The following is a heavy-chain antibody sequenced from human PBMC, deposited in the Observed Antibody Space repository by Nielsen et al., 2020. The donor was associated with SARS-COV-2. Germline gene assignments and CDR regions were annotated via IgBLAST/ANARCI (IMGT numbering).Heavy chain of an antibody. CDR1: GYTFTKFA. D-gene: IGHD3-22*01. J-gene: IGHJ4*02. CDR3: ARLWDDGYYFDTGPYDY. CDR2: LSGSGETT. V-gene: IGHV3-23*01. Sequence: GESLKISCADSGYTFTKFAMTWVRQAPGKGLEWVSALSGSGETTYYADTVKGRFTISRDNAKNTLYLQMNSLRAEDTAVYYCARLWDDGYYFDTGPYDYWGQGTLVTVSS.